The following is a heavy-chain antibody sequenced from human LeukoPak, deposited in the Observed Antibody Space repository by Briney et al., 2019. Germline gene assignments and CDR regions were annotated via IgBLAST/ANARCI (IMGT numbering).Heavy chain of an antibody. Sequence: ASAKISCKASGYTFRGNYIHWLRQAPGQGLECMEWIDANNGDTKSAQKFQGRVTMSRDTSISTAYMDLSSLSPDDAAVYYCARDPSSVTLYFFDYWGQGTLVTVSS. V-gene: IGHV1-2*02. CDR1: GYTFRGNY. D-gene: IGHD4-11*01. J-gene: IGHJ4*02. CDR3: ARDPSSVTLYFFDY. CDR2: IDANNGDT.